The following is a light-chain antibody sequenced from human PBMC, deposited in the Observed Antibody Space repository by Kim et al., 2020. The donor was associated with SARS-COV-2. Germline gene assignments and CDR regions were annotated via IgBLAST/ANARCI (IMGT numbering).Light chain of an antibody. V-gene: IGLV3-19*01. J-gene: IGLJ3*02. CDR2: DKN. CDR3: NSRDSSANRWV. CDR1: SLVTYY. Sequence: GPTVRLTSQGGSLVTYYTNCYQQKPGPAPILVIYDKNNRPSGIPDRFSGSSSGNTASLTITGAQAEDEADSDCNSRDSSANRWVFGGGTQLTVL.